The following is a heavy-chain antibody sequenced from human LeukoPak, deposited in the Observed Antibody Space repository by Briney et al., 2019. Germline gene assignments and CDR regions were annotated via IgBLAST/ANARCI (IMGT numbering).Heavy chain of an antibody. J-gene: IGHJ6*02. Sequence: GGSLRLSCVASGFTFNNYWMTWVRQAPGQGLEWVATIKHDGSEKYYMVSVKGRFTISRDNGKNSLYLQMNSLRAEGTAVYYCTRGGIWGMDVWGQGTTVIVSS. V-gene: IGHV3-7*03. CDR2: IKHDGSEK. CDR1: GFTFNNYW. D-gene: IGHD1-26*01. CDR3: TRGGIWGMDV.